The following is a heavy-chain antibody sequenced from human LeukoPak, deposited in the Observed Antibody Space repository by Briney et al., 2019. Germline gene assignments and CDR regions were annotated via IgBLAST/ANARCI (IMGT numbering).Heavy chain of an antibody. CDR2: IKEDGSEK. J-gene: IGHJ4*02. D-gene: IGHD6-13*01. CDR1: GFTFSSYW. Sequence: GGSLRLSCAAYGFTFSSYWMTWVRQAPGKGLEWVANIKEDGSEKYYVDSVRGRFTISRDNAKYSLYLHLNSLRAEDTAVYYCARVHHSSSWGTDDCWGQGTLVTVSS. V-gene: IGHV3-7*01. CDR3: ARVHHSSSWGTDDC.